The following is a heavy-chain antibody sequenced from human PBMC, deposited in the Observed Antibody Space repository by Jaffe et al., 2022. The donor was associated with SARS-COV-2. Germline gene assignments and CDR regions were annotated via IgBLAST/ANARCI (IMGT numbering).Heavy chain of an antibody. CDR2: ISSSGSTI. CDR3: ARSIRLVLRGGEFDY. Sequence: EVQLVESGGGLVQPGGSLRLSCAASGFTFSSYEMNWVRQAPGKGLEWVSYISSSGSTIYYADSVKGRFTISRDNAKNSLYLQMNSLRAEDTAVYYCARSIRLVLRGGEFDYWGQGTLVTVSS. J-gene: IGHJ4*02. D-gene: IGHD2-21*01. CDR1: GFTFSSYE. V-gene: IGHV3-48*03.